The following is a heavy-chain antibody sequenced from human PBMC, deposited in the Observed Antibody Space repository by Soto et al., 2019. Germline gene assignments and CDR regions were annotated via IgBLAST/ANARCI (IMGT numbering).Heavy chain of an antibody. CDR2: ISSSGSTI. CDR3: ARGDPYNGYPFDY. J-gene: IGHJ4*02. Sequence: GGALRLSCAASGFTFSSYEMNWVRQAPGKGLEWVSYISSSGSTIYYADSVKGRFTISRDNAKNSLYLQMNSLRAEDTAVYYCARGDPYNGYPFDYWGQGTLVTVSS. D-gene: IGHD5-18*01. V-gene: IGHV3-48*03. CDR1: GFTFSSYE.